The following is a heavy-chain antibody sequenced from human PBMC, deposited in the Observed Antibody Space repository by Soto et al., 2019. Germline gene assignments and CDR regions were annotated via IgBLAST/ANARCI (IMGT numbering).Heavy chain of an antibody. Sequence: EVQLLESGGGLVQPGGSLRLSCAASGFSFSSYAMSWVRQPPGKRLEWVSSIDDSGKSPYYTDSVKGRFTISRDNSKRILYLQMNSLRVEDTAIYYCAKAPGKYPLNGFDYWGQGTLVTVSS. CDR2: IDDSGKSP. D-gene: IGHD2-2*01. CDR3: AKAPGKYPLNGFDY. V-gene: IGHV3-23*01. J-gene: IGHJ4*02. CDR1: GFSFSSYA.